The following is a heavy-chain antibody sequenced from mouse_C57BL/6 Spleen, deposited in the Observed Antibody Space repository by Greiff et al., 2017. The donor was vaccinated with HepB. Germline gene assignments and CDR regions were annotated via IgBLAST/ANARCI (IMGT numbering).Heavy chain of an antibody. CDR3: ARYGNYEGY. Sequence: QVQLQQPGAELVKPGASVKLSCKASGYTFTSYWMQWVKQRPGQGLEWIGEIDPSDSYTNYNQKFKGKATLTVDTSSSTAYMQLNSLTSEDAAVYYCARYGNYEGYWGQGTTLTVSS. V-gene: IGHV1-50*01. D-gene: IGHD2-1*01. J-gene: IGHJ2*01. CDR1: GYTFTSYW. CDR2: IDPSDSYT.